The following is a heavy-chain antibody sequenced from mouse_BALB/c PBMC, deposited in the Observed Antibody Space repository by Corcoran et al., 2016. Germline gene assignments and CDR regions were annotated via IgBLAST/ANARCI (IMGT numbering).Heavy chain of an antibody. Sequence: QVQLQQSGAELMKPGASVKISCKATGYTFSSYWIEWVKQRPGHGLEWIGEILPGRGSTNYNEKFKGKATFTADTSSNTAYMQLSSLTSEDSAVYYCARNYGSSYDWYFDVWGAGTTVTVSS. J-gene: IGHJ1*01. V-gene: IGHV1-9*01. CDR1: GYTFSSYW. CDR3: ARNYGSSYDWYFDV. D-gene: IGHD1-1*01. CDR2: ILPGRGST.